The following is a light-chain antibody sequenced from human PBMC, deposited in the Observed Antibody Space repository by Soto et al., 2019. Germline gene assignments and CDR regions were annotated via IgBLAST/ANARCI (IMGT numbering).Light chain of an antibody. J-gene: IGKJ2*01. CDR3: QQYGSSPHT. CDR2: GAS. V-gene: IGKV3-20*01. Sequence: EIVLTQSPGTLSLSPGERATLSCRASQSVSSSYLAWYQHKPGQAPRLLIYGASSRATGIPDRFSCSGSGTDFTLTISTLEPEDFAVYYCQQYGSSPHTFGQGTKLDIK. CDR1: QSVSSSY.